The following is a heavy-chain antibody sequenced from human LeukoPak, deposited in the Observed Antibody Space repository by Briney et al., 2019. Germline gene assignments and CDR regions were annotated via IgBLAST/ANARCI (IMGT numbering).Heavy chain of an antibody. CDR3: ARDNRYFDPSTYYYNGMDV. CDR1: GAIISSGGYY. Sequence: PSQTLSLTCSVSGAIISSGGYYWTWIRQPPGKGLEWIGYIYHSGSTSYNPSLKSRGTISVDRSWNQFSLKLTSVTAANTAVYYCARDNRYFDPSTYYYNGMDVWGQGTTVTVS. V-gene: IGHV4-30-2*01. CDR2: IYHSGST. D-gene: IGHD3-9*01. J-gene: IGHJ6*02.